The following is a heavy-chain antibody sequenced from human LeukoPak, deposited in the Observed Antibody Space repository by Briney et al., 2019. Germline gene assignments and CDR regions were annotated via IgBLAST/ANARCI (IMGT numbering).Heavy chain of an antibody. V-gene: IGHV3-30*18. CDR1: GFTFRNYG. Sequence: PGRSLRLSCAASGFTFRNYGLHRVRQAPGKGLEWLAVISYDGRNKYYADSVKRRFTISRDNSKHTLYLQMKSLRAEDTAVYYCAKAEYCTGARCYSAAFAYWGQGALVTVSS. J-gene: IGHJ4*02. CDR3: AKAEYCTGARCYSAAFAY. CDR2: ISYDGRNK. D-gene: IGHD2-8*02.